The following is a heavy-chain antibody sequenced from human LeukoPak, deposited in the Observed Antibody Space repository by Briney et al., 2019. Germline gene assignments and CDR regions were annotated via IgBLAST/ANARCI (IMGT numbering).Heavy chain of an antibody. CDR2: INPNSGGT. V-gene: IGHV1-2*06. CDR3: AREQDIVVVPAGFDP. Sequence: GASVKVSCKASGYTFTGYYMHWVRQAPGQGLEWMGRINPNSGGTNYAQKFQGRVTMTRDTSISTAYMELSRLRSDDTAVYYCAREQDIVVVPAGFDPWGQGTLVTVSS. D-gene: IGHD2-2*01. J-gene: IGHJ5*02. CDR1: GYTFTGYY.